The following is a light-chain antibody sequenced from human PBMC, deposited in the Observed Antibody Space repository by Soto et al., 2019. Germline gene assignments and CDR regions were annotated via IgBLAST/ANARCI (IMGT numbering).Light chain of an antibody. CDR3: HQRSTWPFT. V-gene: IGKV3-11*01. CDR1: QSISSY. Sequence: EIVLTQSPATLSLSPGERATLSCRASQSISSYLAWYQQKPDQAPRLLIYDASNRATGIPARFSGSGSGTDFTLTISSLEPEDFAVYYCHQRSTWPFTFGPGTKVDL. J-gene: IGKJ3*01. CDR2: DAS.